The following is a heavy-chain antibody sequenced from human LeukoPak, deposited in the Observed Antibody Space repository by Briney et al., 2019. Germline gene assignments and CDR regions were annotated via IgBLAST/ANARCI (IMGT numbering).Heavy chain of an antibody. D-gene: IGHD3-22*01. V-gene: IGHV4-39*07. CDR2: VYFSGST. CDR3: AGVRMHYYDSRGYHAAFDI. Sequence: SETLSLTCTVSGGSLSSSSYFCGWVRHPPGKGLEWIWRVYFSGSTYYNPSLKSRVTISVDTSKNQFSLKLSSVTDAGTAVYYCAGVRMHYYDSRGYHAAFDIWGQGTMVTVSS. CDR1: GGSLSSSSYF. J-gene: IGHJ3*02.